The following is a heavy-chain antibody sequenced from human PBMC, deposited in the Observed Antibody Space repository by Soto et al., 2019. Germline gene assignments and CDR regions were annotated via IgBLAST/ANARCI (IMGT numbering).Heavy chain of an antibody. V-gene: IGHV4-59*08. Sequence: QVQLQESGPRLVRPSETLSLTCSVSGGSITSYYWSWIRQPPGEGLEWIGYIYYTGRTNYNPSLTGRVTILLDTSKDQLSLKLATVTAADKTINSSARHDTYGSSRSYYYGMDVWGLGTTVRVSP. CDR3: ARHDTYGSSRSYYYGMDV. D-gene: IGHD3-10*01. J-gene: IGHJ6*01. CDR2: IYYTGRT. CDR1: GGSITSYY.